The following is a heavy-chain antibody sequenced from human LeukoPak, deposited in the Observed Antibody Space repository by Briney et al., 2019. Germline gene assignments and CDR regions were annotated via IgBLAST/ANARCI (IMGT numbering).Heavy chain of an antibody. J-gene: IGHJ3*02. D-gene: IGHD6-13*01. CDR2: ISSTGGTT. CDR1: GITFSSYG. CDR3: ARDGSSSWSMAGLGAFDI. V-gene: IGHV3-23*01. Sequence: GGSLRLSCAASGITFSSYGMSWVRQAPGKGLEWVSSISSTGGTTYYADSVKGRFTISRDNSKNTLYLQMNSLRAEDTAVYYCARDGSSSWSMAGLGAFDIWGQGTMVTVSS.